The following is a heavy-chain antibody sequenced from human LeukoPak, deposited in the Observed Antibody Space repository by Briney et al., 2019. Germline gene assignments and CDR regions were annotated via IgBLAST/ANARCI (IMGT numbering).Heavy chain of an antibody. CDR2: INSDGSST. D-gene: IGHD3-9*01. V-gene: IGHV3-74*01. J-gene: IGHJ4*02. CDR1: GFTFSSYW. Sequence: PGGSLRLSCAASGFTFSSYWMHWVRQAPGKGLVWVSHINSDGSSTSYADSVKGRFTISRDNAKNTLYLQMNSLRAEDTAMYYCARGGLLRYFDWLPEDYWGQGTLVTVSS. CDR3: ARGGLLRYFDWLPEDY.